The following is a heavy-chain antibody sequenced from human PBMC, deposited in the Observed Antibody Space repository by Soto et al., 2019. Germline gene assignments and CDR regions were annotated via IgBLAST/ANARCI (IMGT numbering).Heavy chain of an antibody. CDR1: GASITRSSYY. CDR3: ARPGDAYGLDV. V-gene: IGHV4-39*01. D-gene: IGHD2-21*02. CDR2: KHSHSGRT. J-gene: IGHJ6*02. Sequence: QLQLHESGPGLVKPSETLSLTCSVSGASITRSSYYWAWIRQPPGKGLEWIASKHSHSGRTYYDPSLKGRVLISVDTSKNHFSLNLSSVTAADTAVYYCARPGDAYGLDVWGQGTTVTVSS.